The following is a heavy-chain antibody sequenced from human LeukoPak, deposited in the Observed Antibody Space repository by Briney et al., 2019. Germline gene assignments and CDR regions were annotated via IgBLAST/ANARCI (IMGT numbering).Heavy chain of an antibody. CDR2: IYHSGRT. CDR1: GYSISSGYY. CDR3: ARGISWGSYSLNWFDP. V-gene: IGHV4-38-2*02. D-gene: IGHD3-16*01. Sequence: SETLSLTCTVSGYSISSGYYWGWIRQPPGKGLEWIGSIYHSGRTYYNPSLKSRVTISVDTSKNQFSLKLSSVTAADTAVYYCARGISWGSYSLNWFDPWGQGTLVTVSS. J-gene: IGHJ5*02.